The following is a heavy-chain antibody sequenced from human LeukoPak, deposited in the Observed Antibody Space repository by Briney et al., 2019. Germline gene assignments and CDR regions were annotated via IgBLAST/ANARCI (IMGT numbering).Heavy chain of an antibody. D-gene: IGHD2-2*01. CDR3: ARGSWGCSSTSCHGGFDP. V-gene: IGHV1-69*13. Sequence: GASVKVSCKASGGTFSSYAISWVRQAPGQGLEWMGGIIPIFGTANYAQKFQGRVTITADESTSTAYMELSSLRSEDTAVYYCARGSWGCSSTSCHGGFDPWGQGTLVTVSS. CDR1: GGTFSSYA. CDR2: IIPIFGTA. J-gene: IGHJ5*02.